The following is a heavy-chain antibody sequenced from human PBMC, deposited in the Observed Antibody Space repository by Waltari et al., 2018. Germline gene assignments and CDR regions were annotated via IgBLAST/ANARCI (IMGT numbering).Heavy chain of an antibody. V-gene: IGHV4-34*01. D-gene: IGHD1-1*01. Sequence: QVQLQQWGAGLLKPSETLSLTCAVYGGSFSGYYWSWIRQPPGKGLEWIGEINHSGSTNYNPGLKSRVTISVDTSKNQFSLKLSSVTAADTAVYYCARQATGTFYFDYWGQGTLVTVSS. CDR3: ARQATGTFYFDY. J-gene: IGHJ4*02. CDR1: GGSFSGYY. CDR2: INHSGST.